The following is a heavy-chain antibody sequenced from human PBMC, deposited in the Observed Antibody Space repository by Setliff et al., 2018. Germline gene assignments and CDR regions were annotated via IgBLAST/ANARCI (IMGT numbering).Heavy chain of an antibody. V-gene: IGHV3-33*06. CDR3: AKESGAHYFYYYYMDV. J-gene: IGHJ6*03. D-gene: IGHD2-15*01. CDR1: GFIFSSYG. Sequence: GGSMRLSCAASGFIFSSYGMHWVRQAPGKGLEWVAAIWFDGSNHYYVDSVKGRFIISRDNSKNTLYLQMNSLRAEDTAVYFCAKESGAHYFYYYYMDVWGKGTPVTVSS. CDR2: IWFDGSNH.